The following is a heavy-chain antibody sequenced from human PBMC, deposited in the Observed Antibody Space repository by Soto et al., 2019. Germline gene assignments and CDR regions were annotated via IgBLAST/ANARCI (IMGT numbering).Heavy chain of an antibody. CDR2: ISDSGVT. Sequence: QVQLQESGPRLVKSSETLSLVCSVSGDYIIRSFWGWIRQSPGKGLEYIGYISDSGVTDYDPPLKRRVTISVDTSKIQFSLKLTSVTAADTAMYYCARGAGDFSGPDSSDIWGQGTMVTVSS. V-gene: IGHV4-59*01. D-gene: IGHD3-10*01. CDR1: GDYIIRSF. J-gene: IGHJ3*02. CDR3: ARGAGDFSGPDSSDI.